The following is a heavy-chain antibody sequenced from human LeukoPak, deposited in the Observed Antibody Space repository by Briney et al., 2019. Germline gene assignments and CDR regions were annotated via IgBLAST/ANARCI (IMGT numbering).Heavy chain of an antibody. V-gene: IGHV4-34*01. D-gene: IGHD3-22*01. CDR3: ARGAYYDRPGGWVSWFDP. CDR2: ISHIGST. CDR1: GGSFSGYY. Sequence: PSETLSLTCAVYGGSFSGYYWSSIRQPPGKGLEGIGEISHIGSTNYNQSLKNRVTISVATSKNQFSLKLSSVTAADTAVYYCARGAYYDRPGGWVSWFDPWGQGTLVTVSS. J-gene: IGHJ5*02.